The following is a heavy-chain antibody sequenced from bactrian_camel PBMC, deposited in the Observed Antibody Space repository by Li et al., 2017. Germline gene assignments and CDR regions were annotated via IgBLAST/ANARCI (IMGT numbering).Heavy chain of an antibody. V-gene: IGHV3S1*01. CDR1: GYTYTDVC. J-gene: IGHJ4*01. CDR3: ATRPAGRDFSALIRGTYRQ. Sequence: QVQLVESGGGSVQTGGSLQLTCTAFGYTYTDVCMGWYRQAPGKEREAVAAVYSVRGTTYYSDSVKGRFTLSRDNAKKQVYLQMTSLKPEDTAMYYCATRPAGRDFSALIRGTYRQWGQGTQVTVSS. CDR2: VYSVRGTT. D-gene: IGHD5*01.